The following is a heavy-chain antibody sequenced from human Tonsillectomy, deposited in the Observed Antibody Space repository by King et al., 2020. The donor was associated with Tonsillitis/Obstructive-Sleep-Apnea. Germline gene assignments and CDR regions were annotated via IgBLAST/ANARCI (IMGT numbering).Heavy chain of an antibody. Sequence: VRLVESGGGLVQPGRSLRLSCTASGFTFGDYAMTWVRQAPGKGLEWVGFIRTKAYGGTTEYAASVKGRFTISRDDSKSIVYLRMSSLRTEDTAIYYCSREDGMAVAGNEVAFDIWGQGTMVTVSS. V-gene: IGHV3-49*04. CDR1: GFTFGDYA. D-gene: IGHD6-19*01. CDR2: IRTKAYGGTT. J-gene: IGHJ3*02. CDR3: SREDGMAVAGNEVAFDI.